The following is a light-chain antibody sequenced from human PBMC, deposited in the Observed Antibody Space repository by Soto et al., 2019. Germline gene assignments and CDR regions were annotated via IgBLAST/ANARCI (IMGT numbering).Light chain of an antibody. CDR3: QQYQSLWT. J-gene: IGKJ1*01. CDR2: KAS. CDR1: QNINNW. Sequence: DIQMTQSPSTLSASVGDRVTITCRASQNINNWLAWYQQKPGKAPKVLIYKASDLESGVPSRFSGSGSGTEFTLTISSLQPDDFAKYYCQQYQSLWTFGQGTKVEVK. V-gene: IGKV1-5*03.